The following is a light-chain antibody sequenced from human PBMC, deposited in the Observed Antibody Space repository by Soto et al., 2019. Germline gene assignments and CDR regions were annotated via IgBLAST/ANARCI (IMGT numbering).Light chain of an antibody. CDR3: QQYENIPT. Sequence: DIQMTQSPSSLFASVGDRATITCQASQNITNYLNWYQQXPGRAPKVLIYDASDLEAGVPSRFRGSGSGTDFTFTISRLQPEDIATYYCQQYENIPTFGQGTRLENK. V-gene: IGKV1-33*01. CDR2: DAS. J-gene: IGKJ5*01. CDR1: QNITNY.